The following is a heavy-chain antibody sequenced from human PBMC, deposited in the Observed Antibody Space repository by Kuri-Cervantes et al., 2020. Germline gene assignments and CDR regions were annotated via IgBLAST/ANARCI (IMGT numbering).Heavy chain of an antibody. D-gene: IGHD3-10*01. CDR2: ISSSSSYI. CDR1: GFTFSSYS. Sequence: GESLKISCAASGFTFSSYSMNWVRQAPGKGLEWVSSISSSSSYIYYADSVKGRFTISRDNAKNSLYLQMNGLRAEDTAVYYCAKGQIYGSGMNWFDPWGQGTLVTVSS. J-gene: IGHJ5*02. CDR3: AKGQIYGSGMNWFDP. V-gene: IGHV3-21*04.